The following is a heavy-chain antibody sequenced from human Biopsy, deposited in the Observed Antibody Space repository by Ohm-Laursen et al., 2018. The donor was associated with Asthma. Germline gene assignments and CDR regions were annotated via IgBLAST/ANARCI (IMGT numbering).Heavy chain of an antibody. CDR3: ARSYCGGDCFSPFDY. Sequence: SSVKVSCKASGYTFTNYHMHWVRQAPGQGLEWMGGIIPIFGTPSYAQNFQSRLTITADDSTSTVYMELSSLRSEDTAMYYCARSYCGGDCFSPFDYWGQGTLVTVSS. CDR2: IIPIFGTP. V-gene: IGHV1-69*01. J-gene: IGHJ4*02. D-gene: IGHD2-21*01. CDR1: GYTFTNYH.